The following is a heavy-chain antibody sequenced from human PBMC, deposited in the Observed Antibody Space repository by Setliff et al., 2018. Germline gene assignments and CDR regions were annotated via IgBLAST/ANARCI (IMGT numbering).Heavy chain of an antibody. J-gene: IGHJ4*02. V-gene: IGHV4-34*01. Sequence: SETLSLTCAAYGGSFSGYYWSWIRQPPGKGLEWIGEINHSGSTNYNPSLKSRVTISVDTSKNQFSLKLSSVTAADTAVYYCARVAHTGGNYWGQGTLVTVSS. CDR2: INHSGST. CDR3: ARVAHTGGNY. CDR1: GGSFSGYY. D-gene: IGHD3-16*01.